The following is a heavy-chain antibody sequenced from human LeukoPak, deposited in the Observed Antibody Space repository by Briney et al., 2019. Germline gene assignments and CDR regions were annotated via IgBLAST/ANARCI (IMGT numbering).Heavy chain of an antibody. CDR3: ARAHTLDRITKYYFDY. J-gene: IGHJ4*02. Sequence: GESLKISCKGSGYSFTNYWIGWVRQMPGKGLEWMGIIYPGDSDARYSPSFHGQVTISADKSISTAYLQWSNLKASDTAMYYCARAHTLDRITKYYFDYWGQGTLVTVSS. V-gene: IGHV5-51*01. CDR1: GYSFTNYW. D-gene: IGHD5-24*01. CDR2: IYPGDSDA.